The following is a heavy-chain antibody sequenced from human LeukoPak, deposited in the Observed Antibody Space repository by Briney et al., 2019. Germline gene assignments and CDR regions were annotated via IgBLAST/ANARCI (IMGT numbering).Heavy chain of an antibody. CDR3: ARDLGYYYMDV. Sequence: GGSLRLSRAASGFTFSSYSMNWVRQAPGKGLEWVSYISSSSSTIYYADSVKGRFTISRDNAKNSLYLQMNSLRAEDTAVYYCARDLGYYYMDVWGKGTTVTVSS. J-gene: IGHJ6*03. V-gene: IGHV3-48*04. CDR2: ISSSSSTI. CDR1: GFTFSSYS.